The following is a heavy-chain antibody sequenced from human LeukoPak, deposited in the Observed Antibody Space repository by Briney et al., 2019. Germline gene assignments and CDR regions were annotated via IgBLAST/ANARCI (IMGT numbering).Heavy chain of an antibody. Sequence: PSETLSLTCTVSGGSISSYYWSWIRQPPGKGLEWSGYIYYSGSTNYNPSLKSRVTISVDTSKNQFSLKLSSVTAADTAVYYCARSPVVVVAATENYYYYGMDVWGQGTTVTVSS. V-gene: IGHV4-59*08. CDR3: ARSPVVVVAATENYYYYGMDV. CDR1: GGSISSYY. D-gene: IGHD2-15*01. CDR2: IYYSGST. J-gene: IGHJ6*02.